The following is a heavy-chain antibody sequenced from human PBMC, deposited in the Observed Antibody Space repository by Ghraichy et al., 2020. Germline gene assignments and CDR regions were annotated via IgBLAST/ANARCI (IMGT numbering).Heavy chain of an antibody. CDR2: IYYRGTT. J-gene: IGHJ4*02. D-gene: IGHD6-19*01. CDR1: GGSVNTYY. Sequence: SETLSLTCSVSGGSVNTYYWTWIRQSPGKELEGIGQIYYRGTTTYNPPLKSRVTISLDRAKTQFSLELSSVTAADTAIYYCANSGWFNYFDFWGQGVLVTVSS. CDR3: ANSGWFNYFDF. V-gene: IGHV4-59*02.